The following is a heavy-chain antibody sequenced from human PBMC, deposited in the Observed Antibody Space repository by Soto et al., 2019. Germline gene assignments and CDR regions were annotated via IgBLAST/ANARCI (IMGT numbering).Heavy chain of an antibody. CDR2: INPKTGAT. J-gene: IGHJ5*02. Sequence: DSVKVSCKASGYTFIGYYITWVRQAPGQGLEWMGWINPKTGATNYAQRFQGRVTLTRDTSITTAYMDLSSLRSDDTATYYCAKTYDGSGQPSHWFAPWGQGTPVTVSS. CDR3: AKTYDGSGQPSHWFAP. CDR1: GYTFIGYY. D-gene: IGHD3-22*01. V-gene: IGHV1-2*02.